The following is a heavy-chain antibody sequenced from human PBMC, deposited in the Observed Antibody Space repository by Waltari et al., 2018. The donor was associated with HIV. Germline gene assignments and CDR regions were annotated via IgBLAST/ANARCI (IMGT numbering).Heavy chain of an antibody. CDR1: GSTFTDYY. V-gene: IGHV1-69-2*01. D-gene: IGHD6-13*01. CDR2: IDPEDGET. CDR3: ASLAAAVYFDA. J-gene: IGHJ4*02. Sequence: EVHLVQSGPEARKPGSTIKISSRVSGSTFTDYYIHWVQEAPGRGLEWMGLIDPEDGETVYAEKFQDRLTITADTSADTVYMELTSLRSDDTAVYYCASLAAAVYFDAWGQGTLLTVSS.